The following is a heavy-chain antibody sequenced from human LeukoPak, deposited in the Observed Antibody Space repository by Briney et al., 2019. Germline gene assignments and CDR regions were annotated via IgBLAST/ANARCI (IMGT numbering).Heavy chain of an antibody. CDR3: AKSSSWYRSLYYYYYMDV. V-gene: IGHV3-23*01. Sequence: GGSLRLSCVASGFTFSTYAMSWVRQAPGKGLEWVSGISGSGGNTYYADSVKGRFTISRDNSKNTLYLQMNSLRAEDTAVYYCAKSSSWYRSLYYYYYMDVWAKGPRSPSP. D-gene: IGHD6-13*01. CDR1: GFTFSTYA. CDR2: ISGSGGNT. J-gene: IGHJ6*03.